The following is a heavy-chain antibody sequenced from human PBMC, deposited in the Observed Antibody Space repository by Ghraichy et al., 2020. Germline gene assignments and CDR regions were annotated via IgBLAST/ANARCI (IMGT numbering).Heavy chain of an antibody. J-gene: IGHJ4*02. CDR2: INPNSGGT. V-gene: IGHV1-2*02. CDR1: GYTFTGYY. D-gene: IGHD2-21*01. CDR3: ARYLFHSYYFDY. Sequence: ASVKVSCKASGYTFTGYYMHWVRQAPGQGLEWMGWINPNSGGTNYAQKFQGRVTMTRDTSISTAYMELSRLRSDDTAVYYCARYLFHSYYFDYWGQGTLVTVSS.